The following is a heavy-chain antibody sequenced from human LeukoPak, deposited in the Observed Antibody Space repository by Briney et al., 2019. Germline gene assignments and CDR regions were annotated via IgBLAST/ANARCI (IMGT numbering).Heavy chain of an antibody. J-gene: IGHJ3*02. CDR3: AGGGSSGWYLVAFDI. D-gene: IGHD6-19*01. Sequence: GASVKVSCKASGYTFTSYYMHWVRQAPGQGLEWMGKINPSGGSTSYAQKFQGRVTMTRDTSTSTVYMELSSLRSEDTAVYYCAGGGSSGWYLVAFDIWGQGTMVTVSS. CDR2: INPSGGST. V-gene: IGHV1-46*01. CDR1: GYTFTSYY.